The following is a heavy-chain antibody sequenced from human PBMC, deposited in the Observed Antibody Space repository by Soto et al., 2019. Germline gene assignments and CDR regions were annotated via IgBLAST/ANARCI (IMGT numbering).Heavy chain of an antibody. D-gene: IGHD4-17*01. J-gene: IGHJ4*02. V-gene: IGHV1-18*04. CDR3: AIADYGDDDY. CDR2: IKAYSGST. CDR1: GYTFSTST. Sequence: LVQSGAEAKKPGTSVKVSCKASGYTFSTSTISWVRQAPGQGLEWMGWIKAYSGSTNYAPKLQGRVTMTTDTSTSTAYLELRSLTSDDTAMYYCAIADYGDDDYWCQGTLVTVSS.